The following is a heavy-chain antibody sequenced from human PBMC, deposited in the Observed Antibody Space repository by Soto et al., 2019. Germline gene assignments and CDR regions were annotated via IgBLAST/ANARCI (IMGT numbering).Heavy chain of an antibody. J-gene: IGHJ2*01. CDR2: IYPGDSDT. Sequence: EVQLVQSGAEVKKSGESLKISCKGSGYSFTNYWIGWVRQMPGKGLEWMGIIYPGDSDTRYSPSFQGQVTISADQSISSAHLQLNSLKASDTAMYYCVRHYASGWYGDHWFFDLWGRGTLVTVSS. D-gene: IGHD6-19*01. CDR3: VRHYASGWYGDHWFFDL. V-gene: IGHV5-51*01. CDR1: GYSFTNYW.